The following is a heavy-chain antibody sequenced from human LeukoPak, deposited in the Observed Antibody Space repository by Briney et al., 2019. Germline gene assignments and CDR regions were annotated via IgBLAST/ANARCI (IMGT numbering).Heavy chain of an antibody. V-gene: IGHV3-21*04. CDR3: ATYYYGSGSYWVNAFDI. Sequence: PGGSLRLSCAASGFTFSSYSMNWVRQAPGKGLEWVSSISSSSSYIYYADSVKGRFTISRDNARNSLYLQMNSLRAEDTAVYYCATYYYGSGSYWVNAFDIWGQGTMVTVSS. CDR1: GFTFSSYS. CDR2: ISSSSSYI. D-gene: IGHD3-10*01. J-gene: IGHJ3*02.